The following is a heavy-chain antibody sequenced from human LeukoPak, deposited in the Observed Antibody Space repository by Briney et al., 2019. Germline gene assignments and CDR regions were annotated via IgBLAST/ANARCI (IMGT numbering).Heavy chain of an antibody. CDR3: AREDGSGWPRYNWFDP. D-gene: IGHD6-19*01. J-gene: IGHJ5*02. Sequence: PSETLSLTCTVSGYSITTGYYWAWIRQPPGKGPEWIGSMYHNSGATFYSPSLKSRVTLSVDTSKNQLSLKLSSVTAADTAVYYCAREDGSGWPRYNWFDPWGQGTLVTVSS. CDR2: MYHNSGAT. V-gene: IGHV4-38-2*02. CDR1: GYSITTGYY.